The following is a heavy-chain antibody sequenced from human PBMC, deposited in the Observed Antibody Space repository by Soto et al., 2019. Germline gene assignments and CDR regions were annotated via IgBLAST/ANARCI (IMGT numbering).Heavy chain of an antibody. CDR3: ARDFRGVSDYYYDYGMDV. D-gene: IGHD3-10*01. V-gene: IGHV1-69*01. CDR1: GGTFSSYA. J-gene: IGHJ6*02. Sequence: QVQLVQSGAEVKKPGSSVKVSCKASGGTFSSYAISWVRQAPGQGLEWMGGIIPIFGTANYAQKFQGRVTINAEESTSKAYMELSSLRYEDTAVYYCARDFRGVSDYYYDYGMDVWGQGTTVTVSS. CDR2: IIPIFGTA.